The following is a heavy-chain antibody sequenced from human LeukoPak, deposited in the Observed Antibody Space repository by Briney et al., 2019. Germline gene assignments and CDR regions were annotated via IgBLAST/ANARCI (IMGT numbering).Heavy chain of an antibody. V-gene: IGHV3-30-3*01. J-gene: IGHJ4*02. CDR1: GFTFSSYG. D-gene: IGHD2-2*01. CDR3: ASDIVVVPAAENEGYFDY. Sequence: PGGSLRLSCAASGFTFSSYGMHWVRQAPGKGLEWVAVISYDGSNKYYADSVKGRFTISRDNSKNTLYLQMNSLRAEDTAVYYCASDIVVVPAAENEGYFDYWGRGTLVTVSS. CDR2: ISYDGSNK.